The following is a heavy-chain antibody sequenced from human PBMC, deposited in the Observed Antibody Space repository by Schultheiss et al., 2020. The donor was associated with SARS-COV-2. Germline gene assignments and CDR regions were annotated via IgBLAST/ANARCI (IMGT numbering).Heavy chain of an antibody. V-gene: IGHV4-59*12. D-gene: IGHD5-12*01. J-gene: IGHJ4*02. CDR2: ISYSGST. CDR1: GGSISNNC. Sequence: SQTLSLTCTVSGGSISNNCWSWIRQPPGKGLEWIGYISYSGSTNYNPSLKSRVTISVDKSKNQFSLKLSSVTAADTAVYYCARDLVLRDEVATIGWLAFDYWGQGTLVTVSS. CDR3: ARDLVLRDEVATIGWLAFDY.